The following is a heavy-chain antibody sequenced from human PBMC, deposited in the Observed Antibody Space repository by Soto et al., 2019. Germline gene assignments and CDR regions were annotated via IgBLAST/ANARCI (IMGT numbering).Heavy chain of an antibody. J-gene: IGHJ4*02. CDR2: ISYDGSNK. CDR3: ARDQVKGTMTIL. CDR1: GFTSINYA. V-gene: IGHV3-30-3*01. Sequence: GGSLRLSCAASGFTSINYAMHWVRQAPGKGLEWVAVISYDGSNKYYADSVKGRFTISRDNSKNTMYLQMNSLSAEDTAVYHCARDQVKGTMTILWGQGTLVTVSS. D-gene: IGHD4-17*01.